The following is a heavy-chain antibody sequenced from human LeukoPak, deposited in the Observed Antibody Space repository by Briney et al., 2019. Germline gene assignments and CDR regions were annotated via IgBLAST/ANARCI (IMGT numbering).Heavy chain of an antibody. Sequence: GGSLRLSCTASGFTFSSSWMHWVRQAPGKGRMWVSLISPDGSSTSHADSVQGRFTISRDNAKNTLYLQMNSLRAEDTAVYYCTRAMTRGYYYDMDVWGQGTTVTVSS. CDR2: ISPDGSST. J-gene: IGHJ6*02. CDR1: GFTFSSSW. D-gene: IGHD3-22*01. CDR3: TRAMTRGYYYDMDV. V-gene: IGHV3-74*01.